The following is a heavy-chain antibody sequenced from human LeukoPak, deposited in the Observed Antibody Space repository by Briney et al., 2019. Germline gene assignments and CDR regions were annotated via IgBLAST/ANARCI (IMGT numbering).Heavy chain of an antibody. V-gene: IGHV4-59*01. J-gene: IGHJ4*02. CDR2: IYYSGST. CDR1: GGSISSYY. CDR3: ARVVDTAMVYYFDD. Sequence: SETLSLTCTVSGGSISSYYWSWIRQPPGKGLEWIGYIYYSGSTNYNPSLKSRVTISVDTSKNQFSLKLSSVTAADTAVYYCARVVDTAMVYYFDDWGQGTLVTVSS. D-gene: IGHD5-18*01.